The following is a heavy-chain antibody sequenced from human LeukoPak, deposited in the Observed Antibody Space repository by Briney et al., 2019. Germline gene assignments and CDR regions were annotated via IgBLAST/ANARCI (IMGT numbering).Heavy chain of an antibody. CDR2: IIPIFGTA. Sequence: GASVKVSCKASGGTFSSYAISWVRQAPGQGLEWMGGIIPIFGTANYAQKFQGRVTITADESTSTAYMELSSLRSEDTAVYYCSILWFGEPNWFDPWGQGTLVTVSS. CDR3: SILWFGEPNWFDP. CDR1: GGTFSSYA. J-gene: IGHJ5*02. D-gene: IGHD3-10*01. V-gene: IGHV1-69*01.